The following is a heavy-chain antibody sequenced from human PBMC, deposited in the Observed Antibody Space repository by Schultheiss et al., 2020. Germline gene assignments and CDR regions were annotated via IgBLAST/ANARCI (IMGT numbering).Heavy chain of an antibody. Sequence: SETLSLTCAVSGGSISSSNWWSWVRQPPGKGLEWIGEIYHSGSTNYNPSLKSRVTISVDKSKNQFSLKLSSVTAADTAVYYCARASRLRFLEWPRADYWGQGTLVTVSS. CDR2: IYHSGST. CDR3: ARASRLRFLEWPRADY. CDR1: GGSISSSNW. D-gene: IGHD3-3*01. V-gene: IGHV4-4*02. J-gene: IGHJ4*02.